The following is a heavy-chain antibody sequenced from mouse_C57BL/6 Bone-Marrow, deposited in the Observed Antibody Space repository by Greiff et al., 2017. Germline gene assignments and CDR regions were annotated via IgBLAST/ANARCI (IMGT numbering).Heavy chain of an antibody. Sequence: QVQLKESGSELRSPGSSVKLSCKDFDSEVFPIAYMSWVRQKPGHGFEWIGGILPSIGRTIYGEKFEDKATLDADTLSNTAYLELNSLTSEDSAIYYCARGYYYGSSYVAWFAYWGQGTLVTVSA. J-gene: IGHJ3*01. CDR1: DSEVFPIAY. CDR3: ARGYYYGSSYVAWFAY. CDR2: ILPSIGRT. V-gene: IGHV15-2*01. D-gene: IGHD1-1*01.